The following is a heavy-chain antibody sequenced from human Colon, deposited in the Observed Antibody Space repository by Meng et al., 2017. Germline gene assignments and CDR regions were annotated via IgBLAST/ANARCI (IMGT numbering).Heavy chain of an antibody. CDR1: GFACSDYY. CDR3: TAGRTGSAPCDH. J-gene: IGHJ4*02. D-gene: IGHD1/OR15-1a*01. Sequence: VHLQYAGPLFVLPTVSPRTSSPSPGFACSDYYLDLVLQAPGKGLKFLCLSTNKDKGYNTETAASVKGRFSVSRDDSQKLLYLQMNSLKTEDTAIYYCTAGRTGSAPCDHWGKGTLVTVSS. CDR2: STNKDKGYNT. V-gene: IGHV3-72*01.